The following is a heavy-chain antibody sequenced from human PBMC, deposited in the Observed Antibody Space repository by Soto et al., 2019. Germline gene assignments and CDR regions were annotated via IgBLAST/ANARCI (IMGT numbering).Heavy chain of an antibody. J-gene: IGHJ4*02. Sequence: QVHLVQSGAEVKKPGASVKVSCKASGYTFTAYPMHWVRQAPGQRLEWMGWINAANGDTGYSQKFHDRVTFTRDTSATTVYVELSSLTSEDTAVYYCARKDYYGAGVYYFDHWGQGTLVTVSS. CDR2: INAANGDT. CDR1: GYTFTAYP. V-gene: IGHV1-3*01. CDR3: ARKDYYGAGVYYFDH. D-gene: IGHD3-10*01.